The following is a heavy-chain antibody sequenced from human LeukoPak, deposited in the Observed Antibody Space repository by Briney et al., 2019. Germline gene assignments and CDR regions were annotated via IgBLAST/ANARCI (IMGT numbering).Heavy chain of an antibody. V-gene: IGHV4-4*07. J-gene: IGHJ5*02. D-gene: IGHD2-2*01. CDR2: IYTSGST. Sequence: SETLSLTCTVSGGSISSYYWSWIRQPAGKGLEWIGRIYTSGSTNYNPSLKSRVTISVDTSKNQFSLKLSSVTAADTAVYYCARGRPRIVVVPAAIRWFDPWGQGTLVTVSS. CDR1: GGSISSYY. CDR3: ARGRPRIVVVPAAIRWFDP.